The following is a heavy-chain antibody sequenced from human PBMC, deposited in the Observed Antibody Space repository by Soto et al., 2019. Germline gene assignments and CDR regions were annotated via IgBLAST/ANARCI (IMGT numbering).Heavy chain of an antibody. Sequence: QIQLVQSGGKVKKPGASVEVSCKASGYMFTSYGISWVRQAPGQGLEWMAWISAYNGNKKYAQKFQGRVTMTTDTSTSTVSMKLQNLRSDDTAIYYCARTGGGMAARPLDYWGQGTLVTVSS. CDR1: GYMFTSYG. CDR3: ARTGGGMAARPLDY. V-gene: IGHV1-18*04. D-gene: IGHD6-6*01. J-gene: IGHJ4*02. CDR2: ISAYNGNK.